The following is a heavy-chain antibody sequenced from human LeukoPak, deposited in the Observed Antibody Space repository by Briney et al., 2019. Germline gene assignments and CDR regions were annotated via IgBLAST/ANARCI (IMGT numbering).Heavy chain of an antibody. D-gene: IGHD2-21*02. CDR2: IIPIFGTA. V-gene: IGHV1-69*13. J-gene: IGHJ6*02. Sequence: AASVKVSCKASGGTFNSYAISWVRQAPGQGLEWMGGIIPIFGTANYAQKFQGRVTITADESTSTAYMELSSLRSEDTAVYYCARDVVVTGYNYYYGMDVWGQGTTVTVSS. CDR3: ARDVVVTGYNYYYGMDV. CDR1: GGTFNSYA.